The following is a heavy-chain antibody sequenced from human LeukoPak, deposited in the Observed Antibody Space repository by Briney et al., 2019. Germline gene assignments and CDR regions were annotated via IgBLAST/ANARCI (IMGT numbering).Heavy chain of an antibody. CDR3: AKDMYSSSWSNFDY. CDR1: GFTFSSYG. D-gene: IGHD6-13*01. CDR2: ISYDGSNK. Sequence: GGSLRLSCAASGFTFSSYGMHWVRQAPGKGLEWVAVISYDGSNKYYADSVKGRFTISRDNSENTLYLQMNSLRAEDTAVYYCAKDMYSSSWSNFDYWGQGTLVTVSS. V-gene: IGHV3-30*18. J-gene: IGHJ4*02.